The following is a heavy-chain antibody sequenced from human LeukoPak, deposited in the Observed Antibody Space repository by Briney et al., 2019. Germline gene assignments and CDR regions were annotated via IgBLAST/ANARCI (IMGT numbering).Heavy chain of an antibody. D-gene: IGHD6-19*01. J-gene: IGHJ6*02. CDR2: FDPEDGET. CDR3: ATLSPWLVRYYYYGMDV. Sequence: ASVNVSCTVSGYTLTELSMHWVRQAPGKGLEWMGGFDPEDGETIYAQKFQGRVTMTEDTSTDTAYMELSSLRSEDTAVYYCATLSPWLVRYYYYGMDVWGQGTTVTVSS. V-gene: IGHV1-24*01. CDR1: GYTLTELS.